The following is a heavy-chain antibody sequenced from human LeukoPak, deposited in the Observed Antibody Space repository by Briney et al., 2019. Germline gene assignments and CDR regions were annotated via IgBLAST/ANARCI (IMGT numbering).Heavy chain of an antibody. J-gene: IGHJ4*02. CDR1: GFIFSNYA. Sequence: GGSLRLSCAASGFIFSNYAMSWVRQAPGKGPEWLSTITFSGAGTYYADSVKGRFTVSRDNAKNTLWLSMDSLRAEDTAMYYCVKRPSNGDRYFDYWGQGTLVTVSS. CDR3: VKRPSNGDRYFDY. CDR2: ITFSGAGT. D-gene: IGHD2-8*01. V-gene: IGHV3-23*01.